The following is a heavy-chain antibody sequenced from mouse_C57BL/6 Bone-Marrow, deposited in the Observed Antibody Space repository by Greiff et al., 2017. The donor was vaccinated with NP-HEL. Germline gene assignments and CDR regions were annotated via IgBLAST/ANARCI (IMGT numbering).Heavy chain of an antibody. CDR2: IYPSSGYT. Sequence: VQLQQSGAELAKPGASVKLSCKASGYTFTSYWMHRVKQRPGQGPEWIGYIYPSSGYTKYNQKFKDKATLTADKSSSTAYMQLSSLTYEDSAVYYCARQVITTVVDYWGQGTTLTVSS. CDR3: ARQVITTVVDY. D-gene: IGHD1-1*01. V-gene: IGHV1-7*01. CDR1: GYTFTSYW. J-gene: IGHJ2*01.